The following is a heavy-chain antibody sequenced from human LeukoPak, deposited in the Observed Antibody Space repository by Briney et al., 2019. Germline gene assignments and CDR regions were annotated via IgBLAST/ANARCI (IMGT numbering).Heavy chain of an antibody. J-gene: IGHJ4*02. V-gene: IGHV3-30-3*01. Sequence: PGGSLRLSCAASGFTFSSYAMHWVRQAPGKGLEWVAVISYDGSNKYYADSVKGRFTISRDNSKNTLYLQMNSLRAEDTAVYYCATSGGYGDYVVDYWGQGTLVTVSS. D-gene: IGHD4-17*01. CDR2: ISYDGSNK. CDR3: ATSGGYGDYVVDY. CDR1: GFTFSSYA.